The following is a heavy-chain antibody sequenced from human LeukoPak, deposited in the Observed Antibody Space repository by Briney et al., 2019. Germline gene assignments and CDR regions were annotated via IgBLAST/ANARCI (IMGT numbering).Heavy chain of an antibody. CDR2: INPYSGGT. Sequence: ASVKVSCKASGYTFTSYDINWVRQATGQGLEWMGWINPYSGGTKYAQKFQGRVTMTWDTSISTAYMELNSLRSDDAAVFYCAKGGRYFASANWFDSWGQGTRVTVSS. D-gene: IGHD2/OR15-2a*01. CDR1: GYTFTSYD. V-gene: IGHV1-2*02. CDR3: AKGGRYFASANWFDS. J-gene: IGHJ5*01.